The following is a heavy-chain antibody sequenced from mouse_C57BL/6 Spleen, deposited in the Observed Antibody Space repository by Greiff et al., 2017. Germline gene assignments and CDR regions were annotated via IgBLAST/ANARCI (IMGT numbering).Heavy chain of an antibody. CDR2: IYPGDGDT. J-gene: IGHJ1*03. Sequence: QVQLKESGAELVKPGASVKISCKASGYAFSSYWMNWVKQRPGKGLEWIGQIYPGDGDTNYNGKFKGKATLTADKSSSTAYMQLSSLTSEDSAVYFCARPTVPHWYFDVWGTGTTVTVSS. CDR1: GYAFSSYW. V-gene: IGHV1-80*01. CDR3: ARPTVPHWYFDV. D-gene: IGHD1-1*01.